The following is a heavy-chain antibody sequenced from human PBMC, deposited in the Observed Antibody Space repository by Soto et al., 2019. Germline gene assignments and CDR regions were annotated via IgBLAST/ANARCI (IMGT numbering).Heavy chain of an antibody. CDR1: VYTFTGYY. J-gene: IGHJ6*02. V-gene: IGHV1-2*02. CDR2: INPNSGGT. CDR3: AYVIKFWSGMDV. D-gene: IGHD2-8*02. Sequence: GASVNFSGKASVYTFTGYYMHCVGQAPVQGLEWMGWINPNSGGTNYAQKFQGSVTMTRDTSIITAYMELSRLRSDETAVYYCAYVIKFWSGMDVWGQGTTVTVSS.